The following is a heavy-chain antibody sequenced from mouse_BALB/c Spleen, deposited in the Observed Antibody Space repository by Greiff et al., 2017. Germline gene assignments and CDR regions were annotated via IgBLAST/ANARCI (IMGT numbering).Heavy chain of an antibody. CDR3: ARERGYDAAWFAY. Sequence: VKLMESGPGLVAPSQSLSITCTVSGFSLTSYGVHWVRQPPGKGLEWLGVIWAGGSTNYNSALMSRLSISKDNSKSQVFLKMNSLQTDDTAMYYCARERGYDAAWFAYWGQGTLVTVSA. CDR1: GFSLTSYG. CDR2: IWAGGST. D-gene: IGHD2-2*01. J-gene: IGHJ3*01. V-gene: IGHV2-9*02.